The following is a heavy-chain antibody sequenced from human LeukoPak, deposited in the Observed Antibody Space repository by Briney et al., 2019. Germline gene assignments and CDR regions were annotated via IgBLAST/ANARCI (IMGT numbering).Heavy chain of an antibody. CDR1: GGSFSSYA. J-gene: IGHJ4*02. Sequence: ASVKGSCKASGGSFSSYAISWVRQAPGQGLEWMGGIIPIFGTANYAQKFQGRVTITADKSTSTAYMELSSLRSEDTAVYYCARGDSSGRFDYWGQGTLVTVSS. CDR2: IIPIFGTA. CDR3: ARGDSSGRFDY. V-gene: IGHV1-69*06. D-gene: IGHD6-19*01.